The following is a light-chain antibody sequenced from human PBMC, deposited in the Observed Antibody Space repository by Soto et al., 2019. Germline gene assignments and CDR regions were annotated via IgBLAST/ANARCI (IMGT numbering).Light chain of an antibody. Sequence: EIVLTQSPATLSLSPGERATLSCRTSQSVGSYLAWYQHRPGQAPRLLIFDASNRASGIPARFRGSGSGTNFTLTISSLEPEDFALYFCQQRNYCPLTFGGGTKV. CDR1: QSVGSY. CDR2: DAS. J-gene: IGKJ4*01. CDR3: QQRNYCPLT. V-gene: IGKV3-11*01.